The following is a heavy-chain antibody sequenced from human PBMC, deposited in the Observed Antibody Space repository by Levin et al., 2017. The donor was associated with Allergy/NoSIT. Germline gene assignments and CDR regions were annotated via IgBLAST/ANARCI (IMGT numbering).Heavy chain of an antibody. V-gene: IGHV4-61*01. CDR3: ARDIGGESGYDPYYYYGMDV. Sequence: SQTLSLTCTVSGGSVRSGSYYWSWIRQPPGKGLEWIGYIYYSGSTNYNPSLKSRVTISVDTSKNQFSLKLSSVTAADTAVYYCARDIGGESGYDPYYYYGMDVWGQGTTVTVSS. CDR2: IYYSGST. D-gene: IGHD5-12*01. J-gene: IGHJ6*02. CDR1: GGSVRSGSYY.